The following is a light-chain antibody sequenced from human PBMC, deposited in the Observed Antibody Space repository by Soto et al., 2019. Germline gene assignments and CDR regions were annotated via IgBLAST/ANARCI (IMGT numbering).Light chain of an antibody. V-gene: IGKV3-15*01. CDR2: GAS. J-gene: IGKJ1*01. CDR3: QQYRHWPWP. Sequence: EIVMTQSPPTLSVSPGERVTLSCRASQSIRSDLAWYQQKRGQAPRLLIYGASTRATGVPARFSGSGSGTEFTLTISSLQSEDSAVYYCQQYRHWPWPFGQGTEVEIK. CDR1: QSIRSD.